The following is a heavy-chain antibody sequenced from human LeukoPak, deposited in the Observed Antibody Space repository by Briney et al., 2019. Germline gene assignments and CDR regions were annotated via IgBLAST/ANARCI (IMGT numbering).Heavy chain of an antibody. CDR2: ISYDGSNK. CDR3: ARDASYTNYGSGRKNYYYYYGMDV. D-gene: IGHD3-10*01. V-gene: IGHV3-30-3*01. CDR1: GFTFSSYA. Sequence: GRSLRLSCAASGFTFSSYAVHWVRQAPGKGLEWVAVISYDGSNKYYADSVKGRFTISRDNSKNTLYLQMNSLRAEDTAVYYCARDASYTNYGSGRKNYYYYYGMDVWGQGTTVTVSS. J-gene: IGHJ6*02.